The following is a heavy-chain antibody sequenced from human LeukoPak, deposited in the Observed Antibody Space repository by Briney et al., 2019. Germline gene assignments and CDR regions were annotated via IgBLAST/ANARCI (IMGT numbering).Heavy chain of an antibody. CDR3: ARDKYPGSGSYYIFDY. V-gene: IGHV3-30*03. Sequence: GGSLRLSCAASGFTFSSYGMHWVRQAPGKGLDWVAVISNDGSKKYYADSVKGRFTISRDNSKNTLSLQVSSLRTEDTAVYYRARDKYPGSGSYYIFDYWGQGTLVTVSS. CDR2: ISNDGSKK. J-gene: IGHJ4*02. CDR1: GFTFSSYG. D-gene: IGHD1-26*01.